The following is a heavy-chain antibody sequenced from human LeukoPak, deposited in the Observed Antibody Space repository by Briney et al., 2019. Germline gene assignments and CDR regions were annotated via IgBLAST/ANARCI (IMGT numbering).Heavy chain of an antibody. Sequence: PGGSLRLSCAASGFTFSTYSMNWVRQAPGKGLEWVSSISSGSSFIYYADSVKGRFTISRDNAKNSLFLQMNSLRAEDTAVYYCARESRGYFYWGQGTLVTVSS. CDR1: GFTFSTYS. V-gene: IGHV3-21*01. D-gene: IGHD3-22*01. J-gene: IGHJ4*02. CDR3: ARESRGYFY. CDR2: ISSGSSFI.